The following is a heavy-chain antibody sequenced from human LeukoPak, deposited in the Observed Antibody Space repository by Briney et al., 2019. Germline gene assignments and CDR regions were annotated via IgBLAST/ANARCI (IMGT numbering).Heavy chain of an antibody. CDR2: IYSGGTT. CDR3: ARIGYSSSSFDY. CDR1: GFTVSSNY. J-gene: IGHJ4*02. Sequence: GGSLRLSCAASGFTVSSNYMSWVRQAPGKGLEWVSVIYSGGTTYYTDSVKGRFTISRDNSKNTLYLQMNSLRVDDTAVYYCARIGYSSSSFDYWGQGTPVTVSS. V-gene: IGHV3-53*01. D-gene: IGHD6-6*01.